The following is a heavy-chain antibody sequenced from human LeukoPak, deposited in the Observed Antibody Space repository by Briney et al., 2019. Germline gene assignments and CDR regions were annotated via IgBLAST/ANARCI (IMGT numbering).Heavy chain of an antibody. Sequence: PSETLSLTCAVSGGSISSGGYSWSWIRQPPGKGLEWIGYIYHSGSTYYNPSLKSRVTISVDRSKNQFSLKLSSVTAADTAVYYCARGPPRGCSWGQGTLVTVSS. CDR1: GGSISSGGYS. CDR2: IYHSGST. CDR3: ARGPPRGCS. V-gene: IGHV4-30-2*01. J-gene: IGHJ5*02. D-gene: IGHD2-15*01.